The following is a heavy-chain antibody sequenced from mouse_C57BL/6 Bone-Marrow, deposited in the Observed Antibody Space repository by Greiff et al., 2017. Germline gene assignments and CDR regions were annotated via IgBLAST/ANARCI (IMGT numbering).Heavy chain of an antibody. CDR3: ARDPGYDGYYPY. J-gene: IGHJ3*01. CDR2: ISDGGSYT. CDR1: GFTFSSYA. V-gene: IGHV5-4*01. D-gene: IGHD2-3*01. Sequence: EVMLVESGGGLVKPGGSLKLSCAASGFTFSSYAMSWVRQTPEKRLEWVATISDGGSYTYYPDNVKGRFTISRDNAKTNLYLQMSHLKSEDTAMYYCARDPGYDGYYPYWGQGTLVTVSA.